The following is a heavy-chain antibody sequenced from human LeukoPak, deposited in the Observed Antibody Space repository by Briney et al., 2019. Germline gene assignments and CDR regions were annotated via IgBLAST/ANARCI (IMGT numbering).Heavy chain of an antibody. Sequence: PGGSLRLSCAASGFIFSNSAMNWVRQAPGKGLEWVSAISGSGGSTYYADSVKGRFTISRDNSKNTLYLQMNSLRAEDTAVYYCAKDPTYYYDSTPAGWGAFDIWGQGTMVTVSS. CDR3: AKDPTYYYDSTPAGWGAFDI. D-gene: IGHD3-22*01. J-gene: IGHJ3*02. CDR1: GFIFSNSA. CDR2: ISGSGGST. V-gene: IGHV3-23*01.